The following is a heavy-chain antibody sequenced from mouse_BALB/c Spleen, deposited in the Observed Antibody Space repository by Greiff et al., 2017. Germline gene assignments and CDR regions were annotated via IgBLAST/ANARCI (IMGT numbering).Heavy chain of an antibody. V-gene: IGHV1-80*01. D-gene: IGHD2-14*01. CDR3: ARGGRYDYAMDC. J-gene: IGHJ4*01. CDR1: GYAFSSYW. CDR2: IYPGDGDT. Sequence: VQLQQSGAELVRPGSSVKISCKASGYAFSSYWMNWVKQRPGQGLEWIGQIYPGDGDTNYNGKFKGKATLTADKSSSTAYMQLSSLTSEDSAVYFCARGGRYDYAMDCWGQGTSVTVSS.